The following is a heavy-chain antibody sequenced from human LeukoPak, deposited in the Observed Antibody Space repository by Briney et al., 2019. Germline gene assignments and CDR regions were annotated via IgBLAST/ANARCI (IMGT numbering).Heavy chain of an antibody. V-gene: IGHV1-46*01. D-gene: IGHD6-13*01. CDR1: GYTFTSYY. Sequence: ASVKVSCKASGYTFTSYYMHWVRQAPGQGLEWMGIINPSGGSTSYAQKFQGRVTMTRDTSTSTVYMELSSLRSEDTAVYYCARGPPTSSWYAYSANPNWFDPWGQGTLVTVSS. CDR2: INPSGGST. J-gene: IGHJ5*02. CDR3: ARGPPTSSWYAYSANPNWFDP.